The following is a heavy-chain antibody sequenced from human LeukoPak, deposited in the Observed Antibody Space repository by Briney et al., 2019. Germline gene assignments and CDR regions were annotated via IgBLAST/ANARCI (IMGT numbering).Heavy chain of an antibody. V-gene: IGHV3-74*01. CDR1: GFTFSTYW. CDR3: ARGFKMVRGVPFDY. J-gene: IGHJ4*02. CDR2: INSDGSST. D-gene: IGHD3-10*01. Sequence: PGGSLRLSCAASGFTFSTYWLHWVRQAPGKGPVWVSRINSDGSSTTYADSVKGRFTISRDNAKSTLYLQMNSLRAEDTAVYYCARGFKMVRGVPFDYWGQGTLVTVSS.